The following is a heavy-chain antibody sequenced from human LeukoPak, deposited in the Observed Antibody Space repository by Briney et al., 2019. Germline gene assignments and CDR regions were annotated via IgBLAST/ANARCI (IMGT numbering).Heavy chain of an antibody. CDR3: AKGGYCSSTSCYNYNWFDP. CDR1: GFTFSDYY. Sequence: PGGSLRLSCAASGFTFSDYYMSWIRQAPGKGLEWVSYISSSSSYTNYADSVKGRFTISRDNSKNTLYLQMNSLRAEDTAVYYCAKGGYCSSTSCYNYNWFDPWGQGTLVTVSS. D-gene: IGHD2-2*02. J-gene: IGHJ5*02. CDR2: ISSSSSYT. V-gene: IGHV3-11*05.